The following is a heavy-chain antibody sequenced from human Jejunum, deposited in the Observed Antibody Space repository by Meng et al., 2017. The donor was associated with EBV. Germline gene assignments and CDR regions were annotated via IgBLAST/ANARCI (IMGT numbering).Heavy chain of an antibody. V-gene: IGHV3-74*01. CDR1: GFTFSNYW. Sequence: EVQLLESXXGFIQXGGSVILSCAASGFTFSNYWMHWVRQAPGKGLIWVSRIHNDGINTIYADSVKGRFTISRDNAKNTLYLQMNSLRAEDTAVYYCARDGSYNFDSWGQGTLVTVSS. J-gene: IGHJ4*02. CDR3: ARDGSYNFDS. CDR2: IHNDGINT. D-gene: IGHD1-26*01.